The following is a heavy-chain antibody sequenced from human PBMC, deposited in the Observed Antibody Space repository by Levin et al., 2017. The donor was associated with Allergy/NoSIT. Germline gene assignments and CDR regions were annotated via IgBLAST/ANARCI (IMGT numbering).Heavy chain of an antibody. CDR2: ISDNGRST. Sequence: GESLKISCAASGFTYSGYAMSWVRQAPGKGLEWVSTISDNGRSTSYADSVRGRFTISRDNPKSILFLQMSSLRVEDTATYYCVKDRLRYSSSWFDFWGQGTLVTVSS. CDR1: GFTYSGYA. V-gene: IGHV3-23*01. CDR3: VKDRLRYSSSWFDF. J-gene: IGHJ4*02. D-gene: IGHD6-13*01.